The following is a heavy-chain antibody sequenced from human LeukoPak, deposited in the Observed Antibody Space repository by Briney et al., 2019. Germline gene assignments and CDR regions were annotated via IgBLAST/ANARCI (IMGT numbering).Heavy chain of an antibody. J-gene: IGHJ3*02. CDR2: IYPGDPDT. Sequence: GESLKISCKGSGYSFTSYWIGWVRQMPGKGLEWMGIIYPGDPDTRYSSSFQGQVTISADKSISTAYLQWSSLKASDTAMYYCARHTAVPAAIDAFDIWGQGTMVTVSS. CDR1: GYSFTSYW. CDR3: ARHTAVPAAIDAFDI. V-gene: IGHV5-51*01. D-gene: IGHD2-2*01.